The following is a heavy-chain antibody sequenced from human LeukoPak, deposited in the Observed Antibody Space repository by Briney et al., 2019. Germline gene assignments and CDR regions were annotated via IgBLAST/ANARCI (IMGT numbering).Heavy chain of an antibody. CDR2: TRNKANSYTT. CDR1: GFTFSDHY. V-gene: IGHV3-72*01. Sequence: GGSLRLSCAASGFTFSDHYMDWVRQAPGKGLVWVGRTRNKANSYTTEYAASVKGRFTISRDDSKNSLYLQMNSLKTEDTAVYYCARDKRVLSYYYGMDVWGKGTTVTVSS. J-gene: IGHJ6*04. CDR3: ARDKRVLSYYYGMDV. D-gene: IGHD2-8*01.